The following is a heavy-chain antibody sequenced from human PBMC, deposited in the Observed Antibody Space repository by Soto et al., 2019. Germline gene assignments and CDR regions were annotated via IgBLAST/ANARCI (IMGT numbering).Heavy chain of an antibody. V-gene: IGHV4-39*01. CDR3: ARQIAAAGRFDP. J-gene: IGHJ5*02. Sequence: PSETLSLTCTVSGGSISSSSYYWGWIRQPPGKGLEWIGSIYYSGSTYYNPSLKSRVTISVDTSKNQFSLKLSSVTAADTAVYYCARQIAAAGRFDPWGQGTLVTVPQ. CDR1: GGSISSSSYY. CDR2: IYYSGST. D-gene: IGHD6-13*01.